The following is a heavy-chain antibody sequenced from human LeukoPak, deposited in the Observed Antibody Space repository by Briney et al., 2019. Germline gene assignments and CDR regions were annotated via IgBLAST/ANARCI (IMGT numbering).Heavy chain of an antibody. Sequence: SETLSLTCTVSGYSISTGYYWGWIRQPPGKGLEWIGSIYHSGSTYYNPSLKSRVTISVDTSKNQFSLKLSSVTAADTAVYYCARYEGSGWYVAYWGQGTLVTVSS. J-gene: IGHJ4*02. CDR1: GYSISTGYY. D-gene: IGHD6-19*01. V-gene: IGHV4-38-2*02. CDR3: ARYEGSGWYVAY. CDR2: IYHSGST.